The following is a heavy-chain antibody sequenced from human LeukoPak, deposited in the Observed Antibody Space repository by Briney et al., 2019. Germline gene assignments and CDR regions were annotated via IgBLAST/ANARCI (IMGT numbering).Heavy chain of an antibody. J-gene: IGHJ6*04. D-gene: IGHD2-2*01. CDR1: GFTVSSNY. V-gene: IGHV3-66*02. Sequence: GGSLRLSWAASGFTVSSNYMSWVRQAPGKGLEWVSVIYSGGSTSYADSVKGRFTISRDNSKNTLYLQMNSLRAVDTAVYYCARSRFFDVWGKGTTVTVSS. CDR3: ARSRFFDV. CDR2: IYSGGST.